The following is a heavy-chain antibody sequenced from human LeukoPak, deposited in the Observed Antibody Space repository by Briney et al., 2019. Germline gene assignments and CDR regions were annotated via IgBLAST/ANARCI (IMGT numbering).Heavy chain of an antibody. CDR1: GFTFSSYW. Sequence: GGSLRLSCAASGFTFSSYWMSWVRQAPGKGLEWVANIKQDGSEKYYVDSVKGRFTISRDNAKNSLYLQMNSLRAEDTAVYYCAKDIDSNGRGYFDYWGQGTLVTVSS. J-gene: IGHJ4*02. CDR3: AKDIDSNGRGYFDY. D-gene: IGHD3-10*01. V-gene: IGHV3-7*03. CDR2: IKQDGSEK.